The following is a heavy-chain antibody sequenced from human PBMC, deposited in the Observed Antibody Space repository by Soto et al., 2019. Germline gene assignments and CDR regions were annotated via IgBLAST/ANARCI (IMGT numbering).Heavy chain of an antibody. CDR3: AKGRGQKWNFYY. V-gene: IGHV3-23*01. CDR2: ISGSGGTA. CDR1: GFTFSSYA. J-gene: IGHJ4*02. D-gene: IGHD1-7*01. Sequence: EVQLLESGGGSLQPGGSLRLSCAASGFTFSSYAMHWVRRPPGKGLEWVSSISGSGGTAYYADSVKGRFSISRDSIVNTRYLQMNSLRAEDTAVYYCAKGRGQKWNFYYWGQGPLVTVSP.